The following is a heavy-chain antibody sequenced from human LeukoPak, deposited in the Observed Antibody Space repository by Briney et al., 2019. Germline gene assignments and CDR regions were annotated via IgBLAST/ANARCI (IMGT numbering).Heavy chain of an antibody. CDR1: VFNFDRYT. CDR2: AGWAGGTT. D-gene: IGHD3-10*02. Sequence: GGSLRLSCATSVFNFDRYTIHWVRQAPGKGLEWVSLAGWAGGTTFYSDSVRGRFTISRDSGRKSVYLQMNSLTTDDTAFYFCAKELDTMFFDYWGQGALVTVSS. J-gene: IGHJ4*02. CDR3: AKELDTMFFDY. V-gene: IGHV3-43*01.